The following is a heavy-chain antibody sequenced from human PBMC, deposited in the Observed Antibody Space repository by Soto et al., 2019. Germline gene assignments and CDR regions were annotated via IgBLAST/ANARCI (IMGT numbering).Heavy chain of an antibody. CDR1: GDIVSTNSAA. J-gene: IGHJ6*02. D-gene: IGHD6-13*01. V-gene: IGHV6-1*01. CDR2: TYYRSKWYN. CDR3: ARVPLQREGYSSSWYIYGMDV. Sequence: QILPLTCDISGDIVSTNSAAWHWIRQSPSTGLECRGRTYYRSKWYNDYAVSVKSALTLNPDTSKNQFSLQMNSVTPEDTAVYYCARVPLQREGYSSSWYIYGMDVWRQGSTVT.